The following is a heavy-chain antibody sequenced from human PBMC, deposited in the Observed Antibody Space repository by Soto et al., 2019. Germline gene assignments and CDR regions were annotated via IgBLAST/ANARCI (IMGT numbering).Heavy chain of an antibody. V-gene: IGHV3-53*01. CDR2: IYSGGST. D-gene: IGHD1-26*01. Sequence: GGSLRLSCAASGFTVSSNYMSWVRQAPGKGLEWVSVIYSGGSTYYADSVKGRFTISRDNSKNTLYLQMNSLRAEDTAVYYCAKGPYSGSYARYFDYWGQGTLVTVSS. CDR1: GFTVSSNY. J-gene: IGHJ4*02. CDR3: AKGPYSGSYARYFDY.